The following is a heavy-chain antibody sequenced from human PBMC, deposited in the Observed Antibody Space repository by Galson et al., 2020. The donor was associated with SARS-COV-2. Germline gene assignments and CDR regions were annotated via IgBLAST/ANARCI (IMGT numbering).Heavy chain of an antibody. J-gene: IGHJ3*02. V-gene: IGHV3-30*04. CDR2: ISHDGRIE. CDR1: GFTFTNYA. D-gene: IGHD1-26*01. Sequence: GGSLRLSCAASGFTFTNYAIHWVRQAPGKGLEWVAVISHDGRIEVYADSVKGRFTISRDNSENMLFLQMDSLRADDTAVYYCARDVSGGASDIWGQGTMATVSS. CDR3: ARDVSGGASDI.